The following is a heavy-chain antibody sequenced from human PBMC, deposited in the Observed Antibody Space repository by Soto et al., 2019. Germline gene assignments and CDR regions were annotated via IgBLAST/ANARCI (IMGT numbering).Heavy chain of an antibody. J-gene: IGHJ4*02. Sequence: PSETLSLTWAVYGGSFSGYYWSWIRQPPGKGLEWIGEINHSGSTNYNPSLKSRVTISVDTSKNQFSLKLSSVTAEDTAEYYCARGAGRRVGACDTLWGKGTLFAV. CDR3: ARGAGRRVGACDTL. CDR2: INHSGST. CDR1: GGSFSGYY. V-gene: IGHV4-34*01. D-gene: IGHD1-26*01.